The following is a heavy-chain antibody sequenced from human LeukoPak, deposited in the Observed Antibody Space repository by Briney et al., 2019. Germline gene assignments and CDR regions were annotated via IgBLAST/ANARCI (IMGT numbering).Heavy chain of an antibody. J-gene: IGHJ4*02. CDR1: GGSIRSSYYY. V-gene: IGHV4-39*01. Sequence: SETLSLTCTVSGGSIRSSYYYWGWIRQPPEKGLEWIGSIYDSGSTYYNPSLKSRVTISVDTSKNQFSLKLSSVTAADTAVYYCASSYPYVWGSYRTFDYWGQGTLVTVSS. CDR3: ASSYPYVWGSYRTFDY. D-gene: IGHD3-16*02. CDR2: IYDSGST.